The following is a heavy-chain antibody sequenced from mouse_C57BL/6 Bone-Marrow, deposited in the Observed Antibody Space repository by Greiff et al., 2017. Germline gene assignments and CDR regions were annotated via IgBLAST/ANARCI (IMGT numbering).Heavy chain of an antibody. D-gene: IGHD1-1*01. Sequence: QVQLQQPGAELVKPGASVKLSCKASGYTFTSYWMQWVKQRPGQGLEWIGEIDPSDSYTNYNQTFKGKATLTVDTSSSTAYMQLSSLTSEDSAVYYCARDNYYYGSSPAWFAYWGQGTLVTVSA. CDR2: IDPSDSYT. CDR1: GYTFTSYW. J-gene: IGHJ3*01. V-gene: IGHV1-50*01. CDR3: ARDNYYYGSSPAWFAY.